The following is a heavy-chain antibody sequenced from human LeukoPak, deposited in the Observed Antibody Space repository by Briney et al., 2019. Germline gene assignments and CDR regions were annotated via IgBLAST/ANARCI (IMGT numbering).Heavy chain of an antibody. CDR1: GGSMSSSSFR. J-gene: IGHJ5*02. CDR3: ARHHRRDSSGWGARWFDP. V-gene: IGHV4-39*01. D-gene: IGHD6-19*01. Sequence: SETLSLTCSVSGGSMSSSSFRWGWIRQPPGKGLEWIGSMYYSGSSHCNPSLKSRVTISVDTSKNQYSLKLSSVTAADTAVYYCARHHRRDSSGWGARWFDPWGQGTLVTVSS. CDR2: MYYSGSS.